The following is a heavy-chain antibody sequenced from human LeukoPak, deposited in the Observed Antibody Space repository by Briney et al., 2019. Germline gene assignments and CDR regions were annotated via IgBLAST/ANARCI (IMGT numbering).Heavy chain of an antibody. Sequence: ASVKVSCRASGYTFTSYGISGVRQAPGQGLEWMGWSSAYNGNTNYAQKLQGGVTMTTDTSTSTAYMELRSLRSDDTAVYYCARLGDISDPYYYYYYMDVWGKGTTVTVSS. D-gene: IGHD3-9*01. J-gene: IGHJ6*03. V-gene: IGHV1-18*01. CDR1: GYTFTSYG. CDR2: SSAYNGNT. CDR3: ARLGDISDPYYYYYYMDV.